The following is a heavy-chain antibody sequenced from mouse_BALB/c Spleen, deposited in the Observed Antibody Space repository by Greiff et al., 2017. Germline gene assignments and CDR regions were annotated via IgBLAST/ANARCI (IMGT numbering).Heavy chain of an antibody. D-gene: IGHD3-2*01. CDR2: ISSGGSYT. V-gene: IGHV5-6*01. CDR3: ALKRHPWFAY. Sequence: EVQLVESGGDLVKPGGSLKLSCAASGFTFSSYGMSWVRQTPDKRLEWVATISSGGSYTYYPDSVKGRFTISRDNAKNTLYLQMSSLKSEDTAMYYCALKRHPWFAYWGQGTLVTVSA. J-gene: IGHJ3*01. CDR1: GFTFSSYG.